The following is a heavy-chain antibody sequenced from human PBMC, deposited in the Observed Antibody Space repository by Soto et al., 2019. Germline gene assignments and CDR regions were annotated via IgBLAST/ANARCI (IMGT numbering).Heavy chain of an antibody. J-gene: IGHJ3*02. D-gene: IGHD2-15*01. V-gene: IGHV4-34*01. Sequence: SETLSLPCAVYSGPFSGYYWSWIRQPPGKGLEWIGETNHRGSTNYNPSLKSRVTISVHTSKNQFSLKLSSVTAADTAVYYCAREGCGASCPSPSVFTSDDFDIWGQGTM. CDR1: SGPFSGYY. CDR3: AREGCGASCPSPSVFTSDDFDI. CDR2: TNHRGST.